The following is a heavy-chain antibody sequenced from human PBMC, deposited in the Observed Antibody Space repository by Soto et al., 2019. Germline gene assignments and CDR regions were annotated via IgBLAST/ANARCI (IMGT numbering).Heavy chain of an antibody. Sequence: QVQLVESGGGVVQPGRSLRLSCAASGFTFSSYGMHWVRQAPGKGLEWVAVIWHHGSNKYYADSVKGRFTISRDNSKYRLYLQLNSLRAENTAVYYCASESADSGASSRYDYWGQGSLVAVSS. CDR1: GFTFSSYG. CDR3: ASESADSGASSRYDY. CDR2: IWHHGSNK. V-gene: IGHV3-33*01. D-gene: IGHD6-19*01. J-gene: IGHJ4*02.